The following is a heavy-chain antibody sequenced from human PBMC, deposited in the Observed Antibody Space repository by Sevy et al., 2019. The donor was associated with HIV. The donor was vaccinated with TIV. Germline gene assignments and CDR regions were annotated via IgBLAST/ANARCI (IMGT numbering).Heavy chain of an antibody. V-gene: IGHV3-30*18. CDR3: AKADRIAAAGTSYFDY. J-gene: IGHJ4*02. D-gene: IGHD6-13*01. CDR1: GFTFSSYG. Sequence: GGSLRLSCAASGFTFSSYGMHWVRQAPGKGLEWAAVISYDGSNKYYADSVKGRFTISRDNSKNTLYLQMNSLRAEDTAVYYCAKADRIAAAGTSYFDYWGQGTLVTVSS. CDR2: ISYDGSNK.